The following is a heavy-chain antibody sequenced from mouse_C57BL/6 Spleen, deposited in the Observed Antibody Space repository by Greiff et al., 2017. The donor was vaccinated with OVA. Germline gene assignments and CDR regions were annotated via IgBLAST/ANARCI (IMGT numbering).Heavy chain of an antibody. CDR1: GFTFSDYY. V-gene: IGHV5-16*01. Sequence: EVKLVESEGGLVQPGSSMKLSCTASGFTFSDYYMAWVRQVPEKGLEWVANINYDGSSTYYLDSLKSRFIISRDNAKNILYLQMSSLKSEDTATYYCAGGLRRGFAYWGQGTLVTVSA. D-gene: IGHD2-4*01. CDR3: AGGLRRGFAY. CDR2: INYDGSST. J-gene: IGHJ3*01.